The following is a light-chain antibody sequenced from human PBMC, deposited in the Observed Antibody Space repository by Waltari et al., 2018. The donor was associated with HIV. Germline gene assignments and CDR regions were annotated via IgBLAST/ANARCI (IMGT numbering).Light chain of an antibody. Sequence: EIVLRQSPATLSLSPGERATLSCGASQSFSSSSLAWYQQKPGLAPSLLIYDASTRSTGVPHRFSGSGSATDFTLTISGVEPDDFAVYFCQQYDSSPITFGRGTRLEI. CDR3: QQYDSSPIT. J-gene: IGKJ5*01. CDR1: QSFSSSS. V-gene: IGKV3D-20*01. CDR2: DAS.